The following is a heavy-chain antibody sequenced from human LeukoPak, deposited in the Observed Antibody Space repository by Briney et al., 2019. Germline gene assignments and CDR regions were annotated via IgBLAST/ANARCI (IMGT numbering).Heavy chain of an antibody. D-gene: IGHD5-18*01. CDR1: GGSFSGYY. V-gene: IGHV4-34*01. CDR2: FSDSGDI. J-gene: IGHJ1*01. CDR3: ARGPRSPDGYGYYRRRYYAS. Sequence: KPSETLSLTCALPGGSFSGYYWTWIRQSPGKGREWLGEFSDSGDINHNPSLISRVAVSLDSSKKQFSLTLTSVTAADTAVYFCARGPRSPDGYGYYRRRYYASWGQGTLVTVSS.